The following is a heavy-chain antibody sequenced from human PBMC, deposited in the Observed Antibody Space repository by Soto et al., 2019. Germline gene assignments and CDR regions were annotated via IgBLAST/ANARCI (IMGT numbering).Heavy chain of an antibody. V-gene: IGHV3-33*01. CDR2: IWYDGSNK. CDR3: AREGWPLLQTGMDV. J-gene: IGHJ6*02. CDR1: GFTFSSYG. D-gene: IGHD2-15*01. Sequence: GGSLRLSCAASGFTFSSYGMHWVRQAPGKGLEWVAVIWYDGSNKYYADSVKGRFTISRDNSKNTLYLQMHSLRAEDTAVYYCAREGWPLLQTGMDVWGQGTTVTV.